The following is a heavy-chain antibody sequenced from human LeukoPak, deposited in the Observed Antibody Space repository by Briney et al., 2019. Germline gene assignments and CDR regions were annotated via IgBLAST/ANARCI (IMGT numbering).Heavy chain of an antibody. D-gene: IGHD3-3*01. CDR3: ATTLRFLEWLSRFDP. J-gene: IGHJ5*02. Sequence: GASVKVSCKVSGYTLTELSMHWVRQAPGKGLEWMGGFDPEDGETIYAQKFQGRVTMTEDTSTGTAYMELSSLRSEDTAVYYCATTLRFLEWLSRFDPWGQGTLVTVSS. V-gene: IGHV1-24*01. CDR2: FDPEDGET. CDR1: GYTLTELS.